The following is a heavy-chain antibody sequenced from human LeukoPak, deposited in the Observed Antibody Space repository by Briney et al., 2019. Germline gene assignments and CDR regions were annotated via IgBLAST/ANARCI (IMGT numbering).Heavy chain of an antibody. CDR2: IYYSGST. CDR3: ARRRVEWYCDF. CDR1: GGSISSSFYY. Sequence: SETLSLTCAVSGGSISSSFYYWAWIRQPPGKGLEWIGTIYYSGSTYYNPSLKSRVTISIDTSKDQFSLNLRSVTAADTATYYCARRRVEWYCDFWGQGTLVTVSS. J-gene: IGHJ4*02. V-gene: IGHV4-39*01. D-gene: IGHD1-26*01.